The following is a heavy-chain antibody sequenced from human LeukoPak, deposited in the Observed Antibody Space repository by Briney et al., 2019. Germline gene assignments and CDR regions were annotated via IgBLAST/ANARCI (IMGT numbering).Heavy chain of an antibody. Sequence: PGGSLRLSCAASGFTFSSYAMGWVRQAPGKGLEWVSSISGSGRSTYYADSVKGRFTISRDKSKNTLYLQMNSLRAEDTAVYYCAKDVYYDILTGRGSGAFDIWGQGTMVTVSS. CDR2: ISGSGRST. CDR3: AKDVYYDILTGRGSGAFDI. V-gene: IGHV3-23*01. D-gene: IGHD3-9*01. CDR1: GFTFSSYA. J-gene: IGHJ3*02.